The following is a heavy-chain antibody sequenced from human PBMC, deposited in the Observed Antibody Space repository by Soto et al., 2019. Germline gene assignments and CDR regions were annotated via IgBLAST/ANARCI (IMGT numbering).Heavy chain of an antibody. J-gene: IGHJ4*02. D-gene: IGHD2-15*01. CDR2: IYYSGST. CDR1: GGSISSYY. Sequence: LSLTCTVSGGSISSYYWSWIRQPPGKGLEWIGYIYYSGSTNYNPSLKSRVTISVDTSKNQFSLKLSSVTAADTAVYYCARDVRVVAAMHYFDYWGQGTLVTVSS. V-gene: IGHV4-59*01. CDR3: ARDVRVVAAMHYFDY.